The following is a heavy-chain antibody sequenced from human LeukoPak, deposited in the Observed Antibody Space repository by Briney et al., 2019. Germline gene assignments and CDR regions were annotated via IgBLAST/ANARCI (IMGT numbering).Heavy chain of an antibody. V-gene: IGHV3-23*01. J-gene: IGHJ4*02. D-gene: IGHD6-19*01. CDR3: AKDTGSRAVAGTRFDY. CDR1: GFTFSSYA. CDR2: ISGSGGST. Sequence: GGSLRLSXAASGFTFSSYAMTWVRQAPGKGLEWVSTISGSGGSTYYADSVKGRFTISRDNSKNTLYLQMNNLRAEDTAVYYCAKDTGSRAVAGTRFDYWGQGTLVTVSS.